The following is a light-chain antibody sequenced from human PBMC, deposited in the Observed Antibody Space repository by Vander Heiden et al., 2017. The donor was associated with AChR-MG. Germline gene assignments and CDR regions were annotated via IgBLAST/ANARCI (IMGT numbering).Light chain of an antibody. J-gene: IGKJ5*01. Sequence: EIVLTQSPGTLSLSPGERATLSCRASQRVSSSYVAWYQQKPGQAPRLLIYGASSSATGIPDRFSGSGFGTDCTLTISRLEPEDVAVYYCQQYGSSPITFGQGTRLEIK. CDR2: GAS. V-gene: IGKV3-20*01. CDR3: QQYGSSPIT. CDR1: QRVSSSY.